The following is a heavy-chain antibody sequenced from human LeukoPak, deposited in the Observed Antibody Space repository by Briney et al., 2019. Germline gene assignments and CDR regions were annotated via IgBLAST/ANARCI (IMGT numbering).Heavy chain of an antibody. CDR1: GFTFSSYD. J-gene: IGHJ4*02. CDR3: ASDINLVTNID. V-gene: IGHV3-48*03. D-gene: IGHD2-21*02. Sequence: GGSLRLSCAASGFTFSSYDMNWVRQAPGKGLEWVSYISSSGSIIYYADSVKGRFTISRDNAKNSLYLQMNSLRAEDTAVYYCASDINLVTNIDWGQGTLVTVSS. CDR2: ISSSGSII.